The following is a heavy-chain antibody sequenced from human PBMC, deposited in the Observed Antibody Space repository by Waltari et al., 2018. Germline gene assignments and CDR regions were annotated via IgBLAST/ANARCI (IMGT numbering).Heavy chain of an antibody. V-gene: IGHV4-59*01. CDR3: ARTQRTFWGRAFDI. CDR1: GGSISSYY. D-gene: IGHD7-27*01. CDR2: IYYSGST. Sequence: QVQLQESGPGLVKPSETLSLTCTVSGGSISSYYWSWLRQPPGKGLEWIGYIYYSGSTNYNPSLKSRVTISVDTSKNQFSLKLSSVTAADTAVYYCARTQRTFWGRAFDIWGQGTMVTVSS. J-gene: IGHJ3*02.